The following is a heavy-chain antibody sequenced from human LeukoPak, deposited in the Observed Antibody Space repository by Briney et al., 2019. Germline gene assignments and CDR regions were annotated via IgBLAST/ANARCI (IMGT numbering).Heavy chain of an antibody. V-gene: IGHV3-11*04. CDR1: GFTFSDYY. Sequence: GGSLRLSCAASGFTFSDYYMSWIRQAPGKGLEWVSYISSSGSTIYYAGSVKGRFTISRDNAKNSVYLQMNSLRDEDAAVYHCAREMIGGGGDALEIWGQGTMVTVSS. J-gene: IGHJ3*02. D-gene: IGHD3-22*01. CDR3: AREMIGGGGDALEI. CDR2: ISSSGSTI.